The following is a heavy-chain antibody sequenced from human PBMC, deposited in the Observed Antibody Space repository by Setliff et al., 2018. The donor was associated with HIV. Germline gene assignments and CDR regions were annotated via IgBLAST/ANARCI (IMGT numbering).Heavy chain of an antibody. J-gene: IGHJ5*02. CDR2: IIPILDTT. CDR3: ARDLDEAVKDADNYVPLDL. D-gene: IGHD3-16*01. CDR1: GYRFTGDY. Sequence: GASVKVSCKASGYRFTGDYIHWVRKAPGRGLEWIGTIIPILDTTNYAQKFQDRVTITTDESTSTAYMELRSLTSEDTAVYYCARDLDEAVKDADNYVPLDLWGQGTLVTVSS. V-gene: IGHV1-69*11.